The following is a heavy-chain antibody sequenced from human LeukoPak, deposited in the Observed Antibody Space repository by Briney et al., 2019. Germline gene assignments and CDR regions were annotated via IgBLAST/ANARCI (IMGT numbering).Heavy chain of an antibody. V-gene: IGHV3-21*01. D-gene: IGHD1-26*01. J-gene: IGHJ4*02. CDR3: ARDIAGRELLDY. Sequence: GGSLRLSCAASGFTFSNYGMHWVRQAPGKGLEWASSISSSSHYIYYADSVKGRFTISRDNAKNSLYLQMNSLRAEDTAVYYCARDIAGRELLDYWGQGTLVTVSS. CDR2: ISSSSHYI. CDR1: GFTFSNYG.